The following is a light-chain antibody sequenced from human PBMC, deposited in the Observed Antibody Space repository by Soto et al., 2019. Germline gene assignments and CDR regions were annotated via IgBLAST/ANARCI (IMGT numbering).Light chain of an antibody. CDR3: QQGSFPLN. V-gene: IGKV1-39*01. J-gene: IGKJ4*01. Sequence: DIQMTQSPSSLSASVGDRVTITCRASQSISTYLNWYQQKLGKAPKLLISAASSLQGGVPSRFSGSGSGTDFTLTISSLQPEDFATYYCQQGSFPLNVGGGTKWEIK. CDR1: QSISTY. CDR2: AAS.